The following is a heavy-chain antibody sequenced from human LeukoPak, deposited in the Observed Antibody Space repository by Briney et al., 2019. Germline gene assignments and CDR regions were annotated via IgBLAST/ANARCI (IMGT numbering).Heavy chain of an antibody. J-gene: IGHJ4*02. CDR1: GFTFSSYA. Sequence: PGGSLRLSCAASGFTFSSYAMSWVRQAPGKGLEGVAAISGSGGSTYYADSVKGRFTISRDNSKNTLYLQMKSLRAEDTAVYYCAKDSSSFVREDYWGQGTLVTVSS. CDR3: AKDSSSFVREDY. CDR2: ISGSGGST. D-gene: IGHD6-6*01. V-gene: IGHV3-23*01.